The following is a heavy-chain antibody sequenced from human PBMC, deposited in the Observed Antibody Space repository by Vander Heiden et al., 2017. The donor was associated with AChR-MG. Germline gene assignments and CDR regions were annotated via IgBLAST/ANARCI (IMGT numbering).Heavy chain of an antibody. CDR2: INHSGST. Sequence: QVQLQQWGAGLLKPSATLSLTCAVYGGSFSGYYWSWIRQPPGKGLEWIGEINHSGSTNYNPSLKSRVTISVDTSKNQFSLKLSSVTAADTAVYYCARADYGGNYLDYWGQGTLVTVSS. V-gene: IGHV4-34*01. CDR3: ARADYGGNYLDY. D-gene: IGHD4-17*01. CDR1: GGSFSGYY. J-gene: IGHJ4*02.